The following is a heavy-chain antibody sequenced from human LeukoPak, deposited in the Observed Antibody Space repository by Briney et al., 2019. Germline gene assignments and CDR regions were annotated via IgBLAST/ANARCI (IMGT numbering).Heavy chain of an antibody. CDR2: ISGSGGST. D-gene: IGHD4-17*01. CDR1: GFTFSSYA. CDR3: AKSAHWTVTPENYFDY. V-gene: IGHV3-23*01. J-gene: IGHJ4*02. Sequence: GGSLRLSCAVSGFTFSSYAMSWVRQAPGKGLECVSAISGSGGSTYYADSVKGRFTISRDNSKNTLYLQMNSLRAEDTAVYYCAKSAHWTVTPENYFDYWGQGTLVTVSS.